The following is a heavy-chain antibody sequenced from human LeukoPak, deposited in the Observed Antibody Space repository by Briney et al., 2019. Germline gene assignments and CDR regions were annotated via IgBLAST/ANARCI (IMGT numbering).Heavy chain of an antibody. J-gene: IGHJ4*02. D-gene: IGHD7-27*01. Sequence: GGSLRLSCAASGFIFSHYGMNWVRQAPGKGLEWVSGITSRSTTYYADSVKGRFTISRDNSRNMVWLQINSPTAEDTATYYCAKDGNWARFEDWGQGTLVTVSS. CDR3: AKDGNWARFED. CDR2: ITSRSTT. CDR1: GFIFSHYG. V-gene: IGHV3-23*01.